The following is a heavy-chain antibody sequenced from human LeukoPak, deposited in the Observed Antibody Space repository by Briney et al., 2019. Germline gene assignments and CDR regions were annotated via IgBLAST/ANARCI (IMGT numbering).Heavy chain of an antibody. D-gene: IGHD2-15*01. CDR1: GFTFSSYA. Sequence: GGSLRLSCAASGFTFSSYAMHWVRQAPGKGLEWVAVISYDGSNKYYADSVKGRFTISRDNSKNTLYLQMNSLRAEDTAVYYCARDNDAVAATGDLVYWGQGTLVTVSS. J-gene: IGHJ4*02. CDR2: ISYDGSNK. V-gene: IGHV3-30-3*01. CDR3: ARDNDAVAATGDLVY.